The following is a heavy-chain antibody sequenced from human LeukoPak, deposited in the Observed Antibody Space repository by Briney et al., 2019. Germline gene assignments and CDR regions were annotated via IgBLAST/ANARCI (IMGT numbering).Heavy chain of an antibody. CDR3: ARDRTRVRAPDYFDY. CDR1: GFTFSSCW. Sequence: GGSLRLSCAASGFTFSSCWMSWVRQAPGKGLEWVANIKQEGSEKYYVDSVKAPFTISRDNAKNSLNLQMNPLRDEDTAVYNSARDRTRVRAPDYFDYSGQGTLVTVSS. J-gene: IGHJ4*02. CDR2: IKQEGSEK. V-gene: IGHV3-7*01. D-gene: IGHD4/OR15-4a*01.